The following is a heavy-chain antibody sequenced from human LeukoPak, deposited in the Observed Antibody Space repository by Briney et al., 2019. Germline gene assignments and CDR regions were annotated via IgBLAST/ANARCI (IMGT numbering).Heavy chain of an antibody. D-gene: IGHD3-22*01. J-gene: IGHJ4*02. CDR3: ATYGGYDSSGYYYFDY. CDR1: AYTLTELS. V-gene: IGHV1-24*01. CDR2: FDPEDGET. Sequence: ASVKVSCKVSAYTLTELSMHWVRQAPGKGLEWMGGFDPEDGETIYAQKFRGRVTMTEDTSTDTAYMELSSLRSEDTAVYYCATYGGYDSSGYYYFDYWGQGTLVTVSS.